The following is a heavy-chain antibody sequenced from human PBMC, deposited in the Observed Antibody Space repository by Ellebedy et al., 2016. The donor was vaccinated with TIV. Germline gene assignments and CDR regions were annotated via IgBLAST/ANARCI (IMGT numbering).Heavy chain of an antibody. CDR2: ISYDGSNK. V-gene: IGHV3-30-3*01. CDR1: GFTFSSAA. Sequence: GGSLRLSCAASGFTFSSAAMHWVRQAPGKGLEWVAVISYDGSNKYYADSVKGRFTISRDNSKNTLYLQMNSLRAEDTAVYYCAREFSYSLEGDYWGQGTLVTVSS. CDR3: AREFSYSLEGDY. D-gene: IGHD2-21*01. J-gene: IGHJ4*02.